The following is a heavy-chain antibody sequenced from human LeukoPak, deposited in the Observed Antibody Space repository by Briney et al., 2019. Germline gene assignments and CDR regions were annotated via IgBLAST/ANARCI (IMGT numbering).Heavy chain of an antibody. CDR1: GFTFSSYA. CDR3: AKSRGESRGASNY. J-gene: IGHJ4*02. D-gene: IGHD1-26*01. Sequence: PGGSLRLSCAASGFTFSSYAMNWVRQAPGKRLEWVSFISGSGDTTYYADSVKGRFTISRDNSKNTLYLQMNSLRAEDTAVYYCAKSRGESRGASNYWGQGTLVTVSS. V-gene: IGHV3-23*01. CDR2: ISGSGDTT.